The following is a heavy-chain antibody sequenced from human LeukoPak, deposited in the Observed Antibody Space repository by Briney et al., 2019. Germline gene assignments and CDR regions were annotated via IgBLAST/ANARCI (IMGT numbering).Heavy chain of an antibody. Sequence: GGSLRLSCAASGFTFSDYYMSWIRQAPGKGLEWVAVTWYDGTNKYFADSVRGRFSISRDNSKNTLYLQMNSLRAEDTAVYYCARGDRSSWFNFDYWGQGTLVTVSS. CDR3: ARGDRSSWFNFDY. D-gene: IGHD6-13*01. CDR2: TWYDGTNK. J-gene: IGHJ4*02. V-gene: IGHV3-33*08. CDR1: GFTFSDYY.